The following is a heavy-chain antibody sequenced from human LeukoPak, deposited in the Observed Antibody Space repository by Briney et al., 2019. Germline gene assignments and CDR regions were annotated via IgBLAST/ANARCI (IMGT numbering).Heavy chain of an antibody. CDR3: AKGRGTTVTSAANY. J-gene: IGHJ4*02. V-gene: IGHV3-23*01. CDR2: ISGTNDNT. Sequence: PEGSLRLSCAASGFIFSSYAMSWVRQAPGKGLEWVSTISGTNDNTYYADSVKDRFTISRDNSKNTLSLQMNSLRAEDTAVYYCAKGRGTTVTSAANYWGQGTLVTVSS. D-gene: IGHD4-17*01. CDR1: GFIFSSYA.